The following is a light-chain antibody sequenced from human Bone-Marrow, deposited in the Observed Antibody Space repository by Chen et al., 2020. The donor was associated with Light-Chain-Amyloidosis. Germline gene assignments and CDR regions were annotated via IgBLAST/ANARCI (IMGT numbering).Light chain of an antibody. J-gene: IGLJ3*02. CDR3: QSYQGSSQGV. CDR2: EDD. Sequence: NFMLTQPHSVSESPGQTVIISCTRSSGSIATNYVQWSQQRPGSYPTTVIYEDDQRPSGVPDRFSGAIDRSSTSASLTSSGLKTEDEADYYCQSYQGSSQGVFGGGTKLTVL. V-gene: IGLV6-57*01. CDR1: SGSIATNY.